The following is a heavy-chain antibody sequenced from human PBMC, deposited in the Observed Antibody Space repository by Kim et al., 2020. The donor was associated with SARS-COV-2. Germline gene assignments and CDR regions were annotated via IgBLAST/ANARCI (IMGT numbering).Heavy chain of an antibody. CDR1: GFTFSNFA. CDR2: ISGDGFAT. Sequence: GGSLRLSCAASGFTFSNFAMSWVRQTPGKGLDRVSTISGDGFATYYVDSVKGRFTISRDNSKNTMYLQMNSLRVDDTAIYFCAKDLWPSPHTIGDPFD. CDR3: AKDLWPSPHTIGDPFD. V-gene: IGHV3-23*01. J-gene: IGHJ4*01. D-gene: IGHD2-21*01.